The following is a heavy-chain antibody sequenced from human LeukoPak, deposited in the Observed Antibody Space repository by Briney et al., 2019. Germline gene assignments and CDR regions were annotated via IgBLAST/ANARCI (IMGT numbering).Heavy chain of an antibody. CDR3: ARHDYDILTCYYLSGTDD. CDR2: IYYSGST. V-gene: IGHV4-39*01. Sequence: SETLSLTCTVSGGSISSSSYYWGWIRRPPGKGLEWIGSIYYSGSTYYNPSLQSRVTISVDTSNNQFSLKLTSVTAADTAVYYCARHDYDILTCYYLSGTDDWGQGTTVTVSS. D-gene: IGHD3-9*01. CDR1: GGSISSSSYY. J-gene: IGHJ6*02.